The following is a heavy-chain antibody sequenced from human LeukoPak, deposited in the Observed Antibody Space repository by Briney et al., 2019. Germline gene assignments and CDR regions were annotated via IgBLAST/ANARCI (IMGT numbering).Heavy chain of an antibody. Sequence: GGSLRLSCAASGFTVSSNYMSWVRQAPGKGLEWVSVIYSGGSTYYADSVKGRFTISRDNSKNTLYLQMNSLRAEDTAVYYCARLYGSGSYYKFPFLDYWGQGTLVTVSS. CDR2: IYSGGST. J-gene: IGHJ4*02. D-gene: IGHD3-10*01. CDR1: GFTVSSNY. CDR3: ARLYGSGSYYKFPFLDY. V-gene: IGHV3-53*01.